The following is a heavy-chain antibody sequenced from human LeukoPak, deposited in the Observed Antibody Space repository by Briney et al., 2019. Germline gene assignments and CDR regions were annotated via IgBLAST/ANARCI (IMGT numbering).Heavy chain of an antibody. CDR3: TAPPVGPGKNVDY. D-gene: IGHD1-26*01. J-gene: IGHJ4*02. V-gene: IGHV3-15*01. Sequence: GGSLRLSCAASGFTFSNAWMSWVRQAPGKGLEWVGRKSKTDGGTTDYAAPVKGRFTISRDDSKNTLYLQMNSLKTEDTAVYYCTAPPVGPGKNVDYWDQGTLVTVPS. CDR1: GFTFSNAW. CDR2: KSKTDGGTT.